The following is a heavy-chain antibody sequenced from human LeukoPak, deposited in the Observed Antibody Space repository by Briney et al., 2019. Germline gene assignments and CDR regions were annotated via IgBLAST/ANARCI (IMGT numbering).Heavy chain of an antibody. Sequence: PSETLSLTCTVSGGSISSYYWSWIRQPPGKGLEWIGSIYHSGGTYYNPSLKSRVTISVDTSKNQFSLKMKSVTAADTAVYYCAGFTPAVDYCSQGTLVTVSS. D-gene: IGHD3-10*01. CDR1: GGSISSYY. CDR2: IYHSGGT. V-gene: IGHV4-59*04. J-gene: IGHJ4*02. CDR3: AGFTPAVDY.